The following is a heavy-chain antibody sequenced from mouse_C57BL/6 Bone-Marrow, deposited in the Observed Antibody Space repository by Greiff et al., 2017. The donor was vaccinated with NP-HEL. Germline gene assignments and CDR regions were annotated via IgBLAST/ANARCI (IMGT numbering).Heavy chain of an antibody. V-gene: IGHV14-4*01. J-gene: IGHJ2*01. CDR3: TTLRGSFDY. CDR2: IDPENGDT. Sequence: EVQLQQSGAELVRPGASVKLSCTASGFNIKDDYMHWVKQRPEQGLEWIGWIDPENGDTEYASKFQGKATITADKSSNAAYLQLSSLTSEDTAVYYCTTLRGSFDYWGQGTTLTVSS. CDR1: GFNIKDDY.